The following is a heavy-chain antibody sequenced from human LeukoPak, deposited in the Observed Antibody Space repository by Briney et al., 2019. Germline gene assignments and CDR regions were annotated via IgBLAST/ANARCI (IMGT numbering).Heavy chain of an antibody. Sequence: SETLSLTCIVSGGSISSGSHYWGWIRQPPGKGLEWTGSMHYSGITYYNPSLTSRVTISVDTSKNQFSLRLTSVTAADAAVYYCARYPYSDSGVWQAFDYWGQGTLVTVSS. J-gene: IGHJ4*02. CDR2: MHYSGIT. CDR3: ARYPYSDSGVWQAFDY. D-gene: IGHD5-12*01. V-gene: IGHV4-39*01. CDR1: GGSISSGSHY.